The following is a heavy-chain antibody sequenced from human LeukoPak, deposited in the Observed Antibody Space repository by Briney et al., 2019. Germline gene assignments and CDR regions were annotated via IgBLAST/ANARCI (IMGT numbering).Heavy chain of an antibody. CDR1: GFTFSSYA. CDR3: AKDKRGVGATAIDY. V-gene: IGHV3-23*01. Sequence: GGSLRLSCAASGFTFSSYAMSWVRQAPGKGLEWVSAISGSGGSTYYADSVKGRFTISRDNSKNTLYLQMNSVRAEDTAVYYCAKDKRGVGATAIDYWGQGTLVTVSS. CDR2: ISGSGGST. D-gene: IGHD1-26*01. J-gene: IGHJ4*02.